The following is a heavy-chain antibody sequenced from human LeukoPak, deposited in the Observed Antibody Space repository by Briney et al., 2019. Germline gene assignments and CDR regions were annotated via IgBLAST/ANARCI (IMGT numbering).Heavy chain of an antibody. V-gene: IGHV3-48*02. Sequence: GRSLRLSCAASGFTFSSYGMHWVRQAPGKGLEWISYISGSSKVIYYADSVKGRFTISRDNAENLLYLQMNSLRDEDTAVYFCARDFDTSGYTFDFWGQGALVTVSS. CDR1: GFTFSSYG. CDR2: ISGSSKVI. CDR3: ARDFDTSGYTFDF. D-gene: IGHD3-22*01. J-gene: IGHJ4*02.